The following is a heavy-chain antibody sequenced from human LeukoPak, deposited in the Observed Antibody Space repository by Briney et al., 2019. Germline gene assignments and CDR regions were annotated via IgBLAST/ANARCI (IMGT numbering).Heavy chain of an antibody. J-gene: IGHJ4*02. D-gene: IGHD3-10*01. Sequence: GGSLRLSCAASGFTFSSYGMHWVRQAPGKGLEWVAVMSYDGSNKYYADSVKGRFTISRDNSKNTLYLQMNSLRAEDTAVYYCAKEEYGSGSYYNDYWGQGTLVAVSS. CDR3: AKEEYGSGSYYNDY. CDR2: MSYDGSNK. V-gene: IGHV3-30*18. CDR1: GFTFSSYG.